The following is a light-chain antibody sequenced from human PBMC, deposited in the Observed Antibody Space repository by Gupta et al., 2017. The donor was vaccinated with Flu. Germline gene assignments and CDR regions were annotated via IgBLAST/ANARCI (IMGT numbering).Light chain of an antibody. J-gene: IGKJ2*02. CDR3: MRGTHPWT. Sequence: VILGQPSSISCRSSQSLVYKNGFTYCNWFQQRPGQSPRRLIYEVSNRDAGVPDRISGRGSGTDCTLKISRVEAEDVVVYYWMRGTHPWTFGQGTKLEI. CDR2: EVS. CDR1: QSLVYKNGFTY. V-gene: IGKV2-30*01.